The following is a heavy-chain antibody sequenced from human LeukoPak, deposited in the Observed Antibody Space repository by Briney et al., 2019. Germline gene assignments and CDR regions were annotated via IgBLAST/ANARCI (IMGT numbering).Heavy chain of an antibody. CDR3: ANLPLVRGVILAVVY. D-gene: IGHD3-10*01. J-gene: IGHJ4*02. Sequence: GGSLRLSCAASGFTFSSYGMHWVRQAPGKGLEWVAFIRYDGSNKYYADSVKGRFTISRDNSKNTLYLQMNSLRAEDTAVYYCANLPLVRGVILAVVYWGQGTLVTVSS. V-gene: IGHV3-30*02. CDR1: GFTFSSYG. CDR2: IRYDGSNK.